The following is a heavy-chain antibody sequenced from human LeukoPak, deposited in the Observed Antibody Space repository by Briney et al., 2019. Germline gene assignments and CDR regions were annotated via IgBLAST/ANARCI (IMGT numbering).Heavy chain of an antibody. CDR1: GYTFTGYY. V-gene: IGHV1-2*02. CDR2: INPNSGGS. J-gene: IGHJ4*02. D-gene: IGHD3-22*01. CDR3: ARVSRFYYDSSGDFDY. Sequence: ASVKVSCKASGYTFTGYYMHWVRLAPGQGLEWMGWINPNSGGSSYAQKFRGRVSMTRDTSINTAYMELSRLRSDDTAIYYCARVSRFYYDSSGDFDYWGQGTLVTVSS.